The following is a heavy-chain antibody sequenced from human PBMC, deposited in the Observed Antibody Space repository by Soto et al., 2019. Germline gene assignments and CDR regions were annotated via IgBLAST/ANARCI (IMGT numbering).Heavy chain of an antibody. V-gene: IGHV3-33*01. CDR2: IWYDGSNK. Sequence: QVQLVESGGGVVQPGRSLRLSCAASGFTFSSYGMHWVRQAPGKGLEWVAVIWYDGSNKYYADSVKCRFTISRDNSKNTLYLQMNSLRAEDTAVYYCARDSRFLEWFHDTPNAFDIWGQGTMVTVSS. CDR1: GFTFSSYG. D-gene: IGHD3-3*01. CDR3: ARDSRFLEWFHDTPNAFDI. J-gene: IGHJ3*02.